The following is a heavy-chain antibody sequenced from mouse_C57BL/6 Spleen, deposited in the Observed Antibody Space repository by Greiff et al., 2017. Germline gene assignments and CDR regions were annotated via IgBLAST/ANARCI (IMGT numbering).Heavy chain of an antibody. CDR3: AREGTGKGSFDY. D-gene: IGHD4-1*01. V-gene: IGHV1-80*01. CDR2: IYPGDGDT. J-gene: IGHJ2*01. Sequence: VQLQESGAELVKPGASVKISCKASGYAFSSYWMNWVKQRPGKGLEWIGQIYPGDGDTNYNGKFKGKATLTADKSSSTAYMQLSSLTSEDSAVYFCAREGTGKGSFDYWGQGTTLTVSS. CDR1: GYAFSSYW.